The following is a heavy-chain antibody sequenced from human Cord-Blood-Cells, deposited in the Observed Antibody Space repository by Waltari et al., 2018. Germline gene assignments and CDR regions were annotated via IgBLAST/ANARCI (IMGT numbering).Heavy chain of an antibody. J-gene: IGHJ2*01. CDR1: GFTVSSNY. Sequence: EVQLVESGGGLIQPGGSLRLSCAASGFTVSSNYMRWVREARGKGLEWVSVIYSGGSTYYADSVKGRFTISRDNSKNTLYLQMNSLRAEDTAVYYCARANIWRGYWYFDLWGRGTLVTVSS. V-gene: IGHV3-53*01. CDR3: ARANIWRGYWYFDL. CDR2: IYSGGST. D-gene: IGHD2-8*01.